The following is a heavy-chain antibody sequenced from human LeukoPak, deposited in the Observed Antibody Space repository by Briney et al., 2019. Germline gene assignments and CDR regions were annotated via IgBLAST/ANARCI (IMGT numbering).Heavy chain of an antibody. Sequence: PSETLSLTCTVSGGSLSSYYWSWIRQPPGKGLEWIGYIYYSGSTNYNPSLKSRVTISVDTSKNQFSLKLSSVTAADTAVYYCARDDPSSGWYGNWFDPWGQGTLVTVSA. D-gene: IGHD6-19*01. V-gene: IGHV4-59*01. J-gene: IGHJ5*02. CDR1: GGSLSSYY. CDR3: ARDDPSSGWYGNWFDP. CDR2: IYYSGST.